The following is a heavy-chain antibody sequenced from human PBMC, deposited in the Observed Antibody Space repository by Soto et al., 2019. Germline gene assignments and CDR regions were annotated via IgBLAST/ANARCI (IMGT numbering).Heavy chain of an antibody. V-gene: IGHV3-30-3*01. CDR2: ISYDGSNK. J-gene: IGHJ6*02. Sequence: QVQLVESGGGVVQPGRSLRLSCAASGFTFSSYAMHWVRQAPGKGLEWVAVISYDGSNKYYADSVKGRFTISRDNSKNTLYLQMNSLRAEDTAVYYCADGGYSAYYYYYYGMDVWGQGTTVTVSS. CDR3: ADGGYSAYYYYYYGMDV. D-gene: IGHD3-22*01. CDR1: GFTFSSYA.